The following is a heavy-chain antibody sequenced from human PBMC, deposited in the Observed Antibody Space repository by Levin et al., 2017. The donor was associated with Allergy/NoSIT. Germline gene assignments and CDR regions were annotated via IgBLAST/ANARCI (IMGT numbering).Heavy chain of an antibody. Sequence: TPSETLSLTCTVSGGSIRSSSFYWGWIRQPPGKGLEWIGTIYYSGSTDYNPSLKSRVTISIDTSKNQFSLKLSSVTAADTAVYYCARRRGSGSYFFDYWGQGTLITVSS. J-gene: IGHJ4*02. V-gene: IGHV4-39*01. CDR1: GGSIRSSSFY. D-gene: IGHD3-10*01. CDR2: IYYSGST. CDR3: ARRRGSGSYFFDY.